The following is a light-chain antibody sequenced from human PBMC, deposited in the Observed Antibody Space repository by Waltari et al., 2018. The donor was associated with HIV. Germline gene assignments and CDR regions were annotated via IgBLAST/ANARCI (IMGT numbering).Light chain of an antibody. CDR3: CSYAGSSTHV. CDR2: EVS. V-gene: IGLV2-23*02. Sequence: QSALTQPASVSGSPGQSITISCTGTSSVVGSYELVSWYQQHPAKAPKLMIYEVSKRPSGVSNRFSGSKSGNTASLTISGLQAEDEADYYCCSYAGSSTHVFGGGTKVTVL. CDR1: SSVVGSYEL. J-gene: IGLJ1*01.